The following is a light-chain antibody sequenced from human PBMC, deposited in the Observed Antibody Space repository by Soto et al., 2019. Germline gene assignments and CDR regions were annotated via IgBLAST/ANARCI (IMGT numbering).Light chain of an antibody. J-gene: IGLJ2*01. CDR2: EVS. CDR1: SSDVGGYHY. V-gene: IGLV2-14*01. CDR3: SSYTSSSTVV. Sequence: QSALTQPASVSGSPGQSITISCTGTSSDVGGYHYVSWYQQHPGKAPKLMIYEVSNRPSGVSNRFSGSKSGNTASLTISGLQAEDEADYYCSSYTSSSTVVFGGGTMLAGL.